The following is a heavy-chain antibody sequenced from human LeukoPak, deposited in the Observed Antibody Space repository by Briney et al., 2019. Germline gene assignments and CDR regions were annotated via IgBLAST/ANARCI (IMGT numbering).Heavy chain of an antibody. V-gene: IGHV3-23*01. Sequence: GGSLRLSCAASGFTFTSYAMSWVRQAPGKGLEWVSVISRSGGTTYYADSVKDRFTISRDNSKNTLYLQMNSLRAEDTAVYYCAKDPGCSGGSCLQWYYYYMDVWGKGTTVTVSS. D-gene: IGHD2-15*01. CDR3: AKDPGCSGGSCLQWYYYYMDV. CDR2: ISRSGGTT. J-gene: IGHJ6*03. CDR1: GFTFTSYA.